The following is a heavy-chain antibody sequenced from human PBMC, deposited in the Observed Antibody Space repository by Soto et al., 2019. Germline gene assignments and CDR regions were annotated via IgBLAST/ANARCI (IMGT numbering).Heavy chain of an antibody. D-gene: IGHD3-10*02. CDR3: ARDQGLRFALFGEDQFDY. V-gene: IGHV1-69*04. J-gene: IGHJ4*02. Sequence: SVKVSCKASGGTFSSYTISWVRQAPGQGLEWMGRIIPILGIANYAQKFQGRVTITADKSTSTAYMELSSLRSEDTAVYYCARDQGLRFALFGEDQFDYWGQGTLVTVSS. CDR1: GGTFSSYT. CDR2: IIPILGIA.